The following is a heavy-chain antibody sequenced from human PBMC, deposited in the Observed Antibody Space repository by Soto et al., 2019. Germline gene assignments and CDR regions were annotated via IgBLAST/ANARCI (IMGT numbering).Heavy chain of an antibody. J-gene: IGHJ6*02. V-gene: IGHV4-59*01. CDR2: FYHTGTT. CDR3: ARASMTTIPMDV. CDR1: GGSMNTYY. D-gene: IGHD4-17*01. Sequence: PSETRSLTCNVSGGSMNTYYWTWIRKPPGKGLEWIGYFYHTGTTNYKPSLKTRVTISVDTSKNQFSLKLTSVTAADTAMYYCARASMTTIPMDVWGRGTMVTVSS.